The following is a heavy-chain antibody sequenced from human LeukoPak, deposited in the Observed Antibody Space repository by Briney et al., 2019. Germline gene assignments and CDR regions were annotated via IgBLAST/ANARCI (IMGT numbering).Heavy chain of an antibody. CDR1: GFTFSSYA. J-gene: IGHJ4*02. D-gene: IGHD6-19*01. CDR2: ISGSGGST. V-gene: IGHV3-23*01. Sequence: GGSLRLSCAASGFTFSSYAMSWVRQAPGKGLEWVSAISGSGGSTYYADSVRGRFTISRDNSKNTLYLQMNSLRAEYTALYYCAKDPPWPTYSSGWGQGTLVTVSS. CDR3: AKDPPWPTYSSG.